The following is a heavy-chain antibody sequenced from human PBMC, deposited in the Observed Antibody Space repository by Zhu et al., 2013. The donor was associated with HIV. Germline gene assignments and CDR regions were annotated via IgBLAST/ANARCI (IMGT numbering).Heavy chain of an antibody. J-gene: IGHJ4*02. CDR3: ARGHLRVFDWGHFDA. V-gene: IGHV1-46*01. Sequence: QVQLEQSGAEVREAWGRQFGVSCKASGYIFTRHDINWVRQTPDHRLQYLGSISPFGAAVDVARRFEGRVSVTRDVSTSTLHMEMRHLRYEDTATYFCARGHLRVFDWGHFDAWGQGTLITVS. CDR1: GYIFTRHD. CDR2: ISPFGAAV. D-gene: IGHD3-9*01.